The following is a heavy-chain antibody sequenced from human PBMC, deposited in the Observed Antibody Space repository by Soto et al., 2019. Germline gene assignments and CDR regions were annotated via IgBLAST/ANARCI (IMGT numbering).Heavy chain of an antibody. D-gene: IGHD3-22*01. CDR3: ARFFEGRVVVGASTMIDFPNPLQPLP. CDR2: INPSGGST. J-gene: IGHJ5*02. CDR1: GYTFTSYY. V-gene: IGHV1-46*01. Sequence: ASVKVSCKASGYTFTSYYMHWVRQAPGQGLEWMGIINPSGGSTSYAQKFQGRVTMTRDTSTSTVYMELSSLRSEDTAVYYCARFFEGRVVVGASTMIDFPNPLQPLPWG.